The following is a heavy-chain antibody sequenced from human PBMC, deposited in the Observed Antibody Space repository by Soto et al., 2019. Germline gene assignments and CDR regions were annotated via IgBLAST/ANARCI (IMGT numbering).Heavy chain of an antibody. D-gene: IGHD2-15*01. Sequence: SETLSLTCTVSGGSISSSSYYWGWIRQPPGKGLEWIGSIYYSGSTYYNPSLKSRVTISVDTSKNQFSLKLSSVTAADTAVYYCARHGLGYCSGGSCYFFDYYYYYGMDVWGQGTTVTVS. CDR3: ARHGLGYCSGGSCYFFDYYYYYGMDV. J-gene: IGHJ6*02. CDR1: GGSISSSSYY. V-gene: IGHV4-39*01. CDR2: IYYSGST.